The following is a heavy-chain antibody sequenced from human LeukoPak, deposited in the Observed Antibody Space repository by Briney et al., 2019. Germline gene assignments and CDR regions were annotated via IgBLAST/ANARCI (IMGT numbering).Heavy chain of an antibody. V-gene: IGHV3-9*01. J-gene: IGHJ4*02. CDR1: GFTFDDYA. CDR2: ISWNSGSI. CDR3: AKGSGYDSSGYHDY. Sequence: GGSLRLSCAASGFTFDDYAMHWVRQAPGKGLEWVSGISWNSGSIGYADSVKGRSTISRDNAKNSLYLQMNSLRAEDTALYYCAKGSGYDSSGYHDYWGQGTLVTVSS. D-gene: IGHD3-22*01.